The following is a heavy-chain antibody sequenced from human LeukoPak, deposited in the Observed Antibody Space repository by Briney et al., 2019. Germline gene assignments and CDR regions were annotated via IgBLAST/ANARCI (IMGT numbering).Heavy chain of an antibody. J-gene: IGHJ4*02. Sequence: SETLSLTCAVSGGSISTTDFDWAWIRQPPGQGLEWIATISSSGKSYYNPYLMSRVTISVDTSKNQFSLDVTSVTAADTGLFYCARFKGGSGFDYWGRETPDIVS. CDR3: ARFKGGSGFDY. CDR1: GGSISTTDFD. D-gene: IGHD1-26*01. CDR2: ISSSGKS. V-gene: IGHV4-39*01.